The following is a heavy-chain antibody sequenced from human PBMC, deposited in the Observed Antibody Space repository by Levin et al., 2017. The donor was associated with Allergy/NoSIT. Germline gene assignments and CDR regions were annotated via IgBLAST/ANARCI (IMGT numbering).Heavy chain of an antibody. Sequence: GESLKISCAASGFSFSSYAMSWVRQAPGKGLEWVSAISGSGDGTYYADSLKGRFTISRDNSKNTLYLQMNSLRAEDTAVYYCAKDHSSSVYVDSDYWGQGTLVTVSS. D-gene: IGHD6-13*01. CDR2: ISGSGDGT. J-gene: IGHJ4*02. CDR3: AKDHSSSVYVDSDY. V-gene: IGHV3-23*01. CDR1: GFSFSSYA.